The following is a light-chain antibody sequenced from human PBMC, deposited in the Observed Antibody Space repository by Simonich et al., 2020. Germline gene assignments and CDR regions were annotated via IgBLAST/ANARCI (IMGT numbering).Light chain of an antibody. CDR1: QSISSW. CDR2: KAS. J-gene: IGKJ1*01. CDR3: QQYNSYSPWT. V-gene: IGKV1-5*03. Sequence: DIQMTQSPSTLSASVGDRVTITCRASQSISSWLAWYQQKPGKAPKLLSYKASSLESGVPSRCSGSGSGTEFTLTISSLQPDDFATYYCQQYNSYSPWTFGQGTKVEIK.